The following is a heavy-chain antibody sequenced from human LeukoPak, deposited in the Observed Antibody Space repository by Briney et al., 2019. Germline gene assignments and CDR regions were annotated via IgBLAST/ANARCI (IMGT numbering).Heavy chain of an antibody. CDR2: IYTSGST. V-gene: IGHV4-61*02. J-gene: IGHJ4*02. CDR3: ARDSPSGWGGPYLDY. Sequence: SQTLSLTCTVSGGSISSGSYYWSWIRQPAGKGLEWIGRIYTSGSTNYNPSLKSRVTISVDTSKNQFSLKLSSVTAADTAVYYCARDSPSGWGGPYLDYWGQGTLVTVSS. CDR1: GGSISSGSYY. D-gene: IGHD6-19*01.